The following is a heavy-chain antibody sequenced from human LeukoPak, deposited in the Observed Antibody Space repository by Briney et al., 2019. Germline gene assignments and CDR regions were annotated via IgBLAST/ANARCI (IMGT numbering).Heavy chain of an antibody. CDR2: INTSGGTT. V-gene: IGHV3-23*01. Sequence: GGSLRLSCAASGFTFSSYGMSWVRQAPGKGLEWVSGINTSGGTTYYADSVKGRFTISRDNSKNTLYLQMNSLRADDTAAYYCAKDPPTVMANAFHIWGQGTMVTVSS. CDR1: GFTFSSYG. CDR3: AKDPPTVMANAFHI. D-gene: IGHD5-18*01. J-gene: IGHJ3*02.